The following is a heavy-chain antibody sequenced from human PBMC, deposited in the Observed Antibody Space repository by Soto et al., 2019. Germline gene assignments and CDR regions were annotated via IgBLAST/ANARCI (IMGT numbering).Heavy chain of an antibody. Sequence: EVRLLESGGALVPPGGSLRLSCVASGFTFTTSAMSWVRQAPGKGLEWVSGISVSGGSTYHADSVKGRFTISRDNSKNTLYLQMNNLRAEDTAVYDCAKDYDYAHWGQGTLVTVSS. D-gene: IGHD3-16*01. J-gene: IGHJ4*01. CDR2: ISVSGGST. CDR3: AKDYDYAH. CDR1: GFTFTTSA. V-gene: IGHV3-23*01.